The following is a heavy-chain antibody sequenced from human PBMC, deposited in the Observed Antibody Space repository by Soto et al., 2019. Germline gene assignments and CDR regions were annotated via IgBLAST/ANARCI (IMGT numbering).Heavy chain of an antibody. CDR1: GFRFEDYA. CDR3: EKGFGGGFRPRFEN. J-gene: IGHJ4*02. CDR2: ISWDSGRL. V-gene: IGHV3-9*01. Sequence: EVQLVESGEGLVQPGRSLRISCAASGFRFEDYAMHWVRQVTGKGLEWVSGISWDSGRLGYTDSVKGRFSISRDNAKNSLYLQMNSRRTEDTAFYYCEKGFGGGFRPRFENWGQGIQVTVSS. D-gene: IGHD6-19*01.